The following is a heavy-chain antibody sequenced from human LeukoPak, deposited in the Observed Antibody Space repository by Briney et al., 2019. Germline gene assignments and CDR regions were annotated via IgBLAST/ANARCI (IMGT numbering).Heavy chain of an antibody. J-gene: IGHJ3*02. CDR3: ASLRSYSDAFDI. CDR2: IYPGDSDT. Sequence: GESLKISCKGSGYSFTTFWLAWVRQMPGKGLEWLGIIYPGDSDTRYNPSFQGQVTFSADKPISTAYLQWSSLKASDTAMYYCASLRSYSDAFDIWGRGTMVTVSS. D-gene: IGHD2-21*01. V-gene: IGHV5-51*04. CDR1: GYSFTTFW.